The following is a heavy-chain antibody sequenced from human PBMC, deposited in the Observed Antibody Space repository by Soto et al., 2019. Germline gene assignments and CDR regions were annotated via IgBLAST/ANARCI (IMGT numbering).Heavy chain of an antibody. V-gene: IGHV4-61*01. J-gene: IGHJ6*02. CDR2: IYYSGST. CDR1: GGSVSSGSFY. Sequence: SETLSLTCTVSGGSVSSGSFYWSWIRQPPGKGLEWIGYIYYSGSTNYNPSLKSRVTISVDTSKNQFSLKLSSVTAADTAVYYCASGGSYGDYYYYYGMDVWGQGTTVTVSS. CDR3: ASGGSYGDYYYYYGMDV. D-gene: IGHD1-26*01.